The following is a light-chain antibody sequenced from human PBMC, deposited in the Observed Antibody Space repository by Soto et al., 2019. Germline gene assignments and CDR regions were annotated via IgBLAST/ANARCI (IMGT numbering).Light chain of an antibody. CDR3: CSYAGSSTLL. V-gene: IGLV2-23*01. CDR1: SSDVGGYNL. Sequence: SALTQPASVSGSPGQSITISCTGTSSDVGGYNLVSWYQQHPGKTPKLMIYEGSKRPSGVSNRFSGSKSGNTASLTISGLQAEDEADYYCCSYAGSSTLLFGGGTQLTVL. J-gene: IGLJ2*01. CDR2: EGS.